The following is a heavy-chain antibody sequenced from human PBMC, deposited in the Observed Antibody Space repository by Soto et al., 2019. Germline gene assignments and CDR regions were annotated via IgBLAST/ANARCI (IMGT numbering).Heavy chain of an antibody. Sequence: GGSLRLSCAASGFIFKMYWMHWVRQSPGKGLVWLSRIYNDGTYSDYADSVRGRFTISRDNVNDTLYLQMNNLRAEDSGLYYCTRGPRPISTGTGACWGQGTQVTVSS. J-gene: IGHJ4*02. CDR1: GFIFKMYW. CDR3: TRGPRPISTGTGAC. CDR2: IYNDGTYS. V-gene: IGHV3-74*01. D-gene: IGHD3-10*01.